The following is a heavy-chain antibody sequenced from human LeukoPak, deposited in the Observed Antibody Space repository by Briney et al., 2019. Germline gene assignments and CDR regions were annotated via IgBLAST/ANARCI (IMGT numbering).Heavy chain of an antibody. CDR3: ARAYGSGSYYRGSDS. J-gene: IGHJ4*02. V-gene: IGHV3-21*01. CDR2: ISSGGSYI. CDR1: GFTFSTYS. Sequence: GGSLILSCAASGFTFSTYSMNWVRQAPGKGLEWVSSISSGGSYIYYADSVKGRFTISRDNAKNSLYLQMNSLRAEDTAVYYCARAYGSGSYYRGSDSWGQGTLVTVSS. D-gene: IGHD3-10*01.